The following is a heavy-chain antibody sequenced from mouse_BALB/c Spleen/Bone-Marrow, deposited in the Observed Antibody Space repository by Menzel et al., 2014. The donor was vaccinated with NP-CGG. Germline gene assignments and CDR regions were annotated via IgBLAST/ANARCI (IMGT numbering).Heavy chain of an antibody. CDR1: GYTFTEYT. D-gene: IGHD1-2*01. CDR2: INPNNGGT. V-gene: IGHV1-18*01. J-gene: IGHJ1*01. CDR3: AKDLLRLWYFDV. Sequence: VQLQQPGPELVKPGASVKISCKTSGYTFTEYTMHWVKQGHGKSLEWIGGINPNNGGTSYNQKFKDKATLTVDKSSSTAYMELRSLTSEDSAIYYCAKDLLRLWYFDVWGAGTTVTVSS.